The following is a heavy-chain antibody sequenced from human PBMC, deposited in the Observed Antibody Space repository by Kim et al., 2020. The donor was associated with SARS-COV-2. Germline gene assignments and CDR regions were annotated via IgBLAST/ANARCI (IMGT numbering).Heavy chain of an antibody. CDR2: IINTGAT. J-gene: IGHJ4*02. CDR1: GFSLNTYD. D-gene: IGHD1-26*01. V-gene: IGHV3-13*01. Sequence: GGSLRLSCAASGFSLNTYDMHWVRQSTDKGLELVATIINTGATFYPDSVRSRFTISRENAKNSLYLQMTRLTAADTAVYYCAGGRSGDSADFWGQGTRVT. CDR3: AGGRSGDSADF.